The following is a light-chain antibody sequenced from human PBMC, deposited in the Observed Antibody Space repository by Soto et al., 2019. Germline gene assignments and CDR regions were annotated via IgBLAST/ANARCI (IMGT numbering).Light chain of an antibody. Sequence: EIVLTQSPATLSLSPGERATLSCRASQSVSSYLAWYQQKPGQAPRLLIYDASNRATGIPARFSGSGSGTDFTLTISSLEPEDFAVYYCQQCGSSPETFGQGTKGDIK. CDR1: QSVSSY. J-gene: IGKJ1*01. CDR2: DAS. V-gene: IGKV3-11*01. CDR3: QQCGSSPET.